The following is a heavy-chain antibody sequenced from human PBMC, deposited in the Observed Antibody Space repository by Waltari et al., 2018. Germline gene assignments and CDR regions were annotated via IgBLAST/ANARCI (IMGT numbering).Heavy chain of an antibody. Sequence: VQLVQSETEVKKPGASVMVSCQTSGYTFKGYAFSWVRQAPGQGIECMGGVSGYNGDTFYAQNFQDRLTMTTETSTTTTYMELRNLRSDDTAIYYCARVSTNNGPGDLDYWGQGTLVTVSA. CDR3: ARVSTNNGPGDLDY. V-gene: IGHV1-18*01. CDR2: VSGYNGDT. D-gene: IGHD2-8*01. CDR1: GYTFKGYA. J-gene: IGHJ4*02.